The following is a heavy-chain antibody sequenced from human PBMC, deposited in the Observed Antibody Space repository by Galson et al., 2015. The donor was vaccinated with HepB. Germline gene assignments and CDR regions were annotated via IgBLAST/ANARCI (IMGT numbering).Heavy chain of an antibody. CDR1: GYSITTYN. D-gene: IGHD3-10*01. CDR2: INTGKGNT. Sequence: SVKVSCKASGYSITTYNMHWVRQAPGQRLEWMGWINTGKGNTKYSQRFQGRVTITRDTSANTAYVGLRSLRSEDTAVYYCARAPRTAFGELMQPLTSWGLGTLVTVSS. CDR3: ARAPRTAFGELMQPLTS. V-gene: IGHV1-3*04. J-gene: IGHJ5*02.